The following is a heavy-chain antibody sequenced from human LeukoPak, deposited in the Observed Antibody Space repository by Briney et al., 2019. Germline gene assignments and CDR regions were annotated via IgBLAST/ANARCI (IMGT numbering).Heavy chain of an antibody. Sequence: GGSLRLSCAASGFTFSSYGIHWVRQAPGKGLEWVAFIRYDGNNKYYADSVKGRFTISRDNSKNTLYLQMNSLRAEDTAVYYCARGVVIAPQTFDYWGQGTLVTASS. CDR2: IRYDGNNK. J-gene: IGHJ4*02. V-gene: IGHV3-30*02. CDR3: ARGVVIAPQTFDY. CDR1: GFTFSSYG. D-gene: IGHD2-21*01.